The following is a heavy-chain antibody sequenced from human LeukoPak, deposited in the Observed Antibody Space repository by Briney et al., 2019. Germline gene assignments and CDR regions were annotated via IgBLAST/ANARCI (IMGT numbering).Heavy chain of an antibody. Sequence: SETLSLTCTVSGGSISGYYWSWIRQPPGKGLEWIGYIYYSGSTNYNPSLKSRVTISVDTSKNQFSLKLSSVTAADKAVYYCARDSGPWGVFDPWGQGTLVTVSS. J-gene: IGHJ5*02. CDR2: IYYSGST. CDR1: GGSISGYY. CDR3: ARDSGPWGVFDP. V-gene: IGHV4-59*01. D-gene: IGHD3-10*01.